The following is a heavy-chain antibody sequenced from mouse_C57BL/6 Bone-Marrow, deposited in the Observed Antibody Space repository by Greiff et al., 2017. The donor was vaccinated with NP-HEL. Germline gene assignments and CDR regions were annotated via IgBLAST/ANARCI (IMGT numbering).Heavy chain of an antibody. CDR2: IDPSDSYT. CDR1: GYTFTSYW. CDR3: ASGTGYYALDY. J-gene: IGHJ4*01. Sequence: VQLQQPGAELVMPGASVKLSCKASGYTFTSYWMHWVKQRPGQGLEWIGEIDPSDSYTNYNQKFKGKSTLTVDKYSSTAYMQLSRRTEEDAADYYGASGTGYYALDYWGQGTSVTVSS. V-gene: IGHV1-69*01. D-gene: IGHD3-3*01.